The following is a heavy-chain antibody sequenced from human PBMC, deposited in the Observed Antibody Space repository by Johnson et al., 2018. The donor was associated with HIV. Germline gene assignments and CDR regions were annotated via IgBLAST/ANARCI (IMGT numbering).Heavy chain of an antibody. J-gene: IGHJ3*01. Sequence: VQLVESGGGLIQPGGSLRLSCAASGFTVSSNNMSWVRQAPGKGLEWVSVISGSGGSTDYADAVKGRFTISRDNSKNTLYLQMNSLRAEDTSVYYCARDGRDLVTRGSFDVWGQGTVVTVSS. D-gene: IGHD5-18*01. V-gene: IGHV3-23*04. CDR2: ISGSGGST. CDR3: ARDGRDLVTRGSFDV. CDR1: GFTVSSNN.